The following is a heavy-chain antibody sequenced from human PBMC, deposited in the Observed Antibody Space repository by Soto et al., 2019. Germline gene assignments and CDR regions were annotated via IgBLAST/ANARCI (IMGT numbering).Heavy chain of an antibody. J-gene: IGHJ4*02. D-gene: IGHD6-13*01. CDR1: GNSFSSHA. CDR3: ARGWALSTSWYWGDGLDS. Sequence: QVHLEQSGSEVKKSGSSVKVSCKSSGNSFSSHAITWVRQAPGQGLEWMGGIIPVFDTPTYARRFQDRVTITADKSTNTSYMELRSLRSEDTAVYYCARGWALSTSWYWGDGLDSWGQGTQVTVSS. V-gene: IGHV1-69*06. CDR2: IIPVFDTP.